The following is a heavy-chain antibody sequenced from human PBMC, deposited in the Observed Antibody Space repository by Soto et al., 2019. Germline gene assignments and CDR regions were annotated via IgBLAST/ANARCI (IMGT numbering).Heavy chain of an antibody. V-gene: IGHV3-48*01. D-gene: IGHD3-22*01. CDR1: GFTFSSYG. CDR2: ISSSSRTI. J-gene: IGHJ5*02. Sequence: EVQLVESGGGLVQPGGSLRLSCAASGFTFSSYGMNWVRQAPGKGLEWVSYISSSSRTIYYADSVKGRFTISRDNAKNSLYLQMISLRAEDTAVYYCASDRFDYYDSSGYWRFDPWGQGTLVTVSS. CDR3: ASDRFDYYDSSGYWRFDP.